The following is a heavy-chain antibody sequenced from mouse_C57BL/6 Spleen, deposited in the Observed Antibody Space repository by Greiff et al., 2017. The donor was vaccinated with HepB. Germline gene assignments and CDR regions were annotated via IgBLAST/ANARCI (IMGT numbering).Heavy chain of an antibody. CDR1: GYAFSSSW. Sequence: QVQLQQSGPELVKPGASVKISCKASGYAFSSSWMNWVKQRPGKGLEWIGRIYPGDGDTNYNGKFKGKATLTADKSSSTAYMQLSSLTSEDSAVYFCARVDDGYLWYFDVWGTGTTVTVSS. V-gene: IGHV1-82*01. D-gene: IGHD2-3*01. CDR2: IYPGDGDT. CDR3: ARVDDGYLWYFDV. J-gene: IGHJ1*03.